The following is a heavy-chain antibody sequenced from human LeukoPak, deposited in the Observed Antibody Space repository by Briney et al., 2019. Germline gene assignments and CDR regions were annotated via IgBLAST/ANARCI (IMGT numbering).Heavy chain of an antibody. J-gene: IGHJ4*02. V-gene: IGHV3-30*02. Sequence: PGGSLRLSCVASGFTFNNYAMHWVRQAPGKGLEWVAFIRYDGSNKYYADSVKGRFTISRDNSKNTLYLQMNSLRGEDTAVYYCASGIRAFDNWGQGTLVTVSA. CDR2: IRYDGSNK. CDR3: ASGIRAFDN. CDR1: GFTFNNYA. D-gene: IGHD1-26*01.